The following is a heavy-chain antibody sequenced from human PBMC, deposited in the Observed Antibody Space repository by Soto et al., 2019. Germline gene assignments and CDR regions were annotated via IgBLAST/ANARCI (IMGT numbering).Heavy chain of an antibody. CDR1: GYTFTSYY. D-gene: IGHD1-26*01. Sequence: SCKASGYTFTSYYMHWVRQAPGQGLEWMGIINPSGGSTSYAQKFQGRVTMTRDTSTSTVYMELSSLRSEDTAVYYCARDRGWELPRDYWGQGTLVTVSS. J-gene: IGHJ4*02. CDR2: INPSGGST. V-gene: IGHV1-46*01. CDR3: ARDRGWELPRDY.